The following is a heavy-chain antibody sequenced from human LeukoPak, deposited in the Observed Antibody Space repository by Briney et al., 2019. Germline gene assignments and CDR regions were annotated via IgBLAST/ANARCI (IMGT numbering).Heavy chain of an antibody. CDR1: GFTFSDYA. J-gene: IGHJ3*02. Sequence: GGSLRLSCSASGFTFSDYAMHWVRQAPGKGLEYVSEISSNGGSTYYADSVKGRFTISRDNSKNTLYLQMSSLRAEDTAVYYCVKDSEMATINAFDIWGQGTTVTVSS. CDR2: ISSNGGST. V-gene: IGHV3-64D*06. D-gene: IGHD5-24*01. CDR3: VKDSEMATINAFDI.